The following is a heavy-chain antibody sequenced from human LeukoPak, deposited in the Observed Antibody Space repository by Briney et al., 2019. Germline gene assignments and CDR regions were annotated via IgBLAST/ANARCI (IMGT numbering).Heavy chain of an antibody. CDR3: ARDNGERWLQSGFDY. D-gene: IGHD5-24*01. V-gene: IGHV3-30*02. J-gene: IGHJ4*02. Sequence: PGGSLRLSCAASGFTFSSYGMHWVRQAPGKGLEWVAFIRYDGSNKYYADSVKGRFTISRDNSKNTLYLQMNSLRSEDTAVYYCARDNGERWLQSGFDYWGQGTLVTVSS. CDR2: IRYDGSNK. CDR1: GFTFSSYG.